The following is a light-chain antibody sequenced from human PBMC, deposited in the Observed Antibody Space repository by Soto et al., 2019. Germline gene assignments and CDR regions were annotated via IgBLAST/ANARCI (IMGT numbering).Light chain of an antibody. CDR3: CSYNGDYTLM. Sequence: QSALTQPASVSGSPGQSITISCTGTSSNVGPYHLVSWYQHHPGKVPQLIIYETTKRPSGVSNRFSGSKSGNTASLTISGLQDEEEAHYHCCSYNGDYTLMFAGGTKVTV. CDR2: ETT. V-gene: IGLV2-23*01. CDR1: SSNVGPYHL. J-gene: IGLJ3*02.